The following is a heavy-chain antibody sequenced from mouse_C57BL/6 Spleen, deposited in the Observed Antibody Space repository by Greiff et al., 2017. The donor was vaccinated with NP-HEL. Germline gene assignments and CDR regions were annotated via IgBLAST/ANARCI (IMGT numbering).Heavy chain of an antibody. CDR2: IDPSDSYT. CDR1: GYTFTSYW. V-gene: IGHV1-50*01. J-gene: IGHJ1*03. CDR3: AIITTVVDYFDG. Sequence: QVQLQQSGAELVKPGASVKLSCKASGYTFTSYWMQWVKQRPGQGLEWIGEIDPSDSYTNYNQKFKGKATLTVDTSSSTAYMQLSSLTSEDSAVYYCAIITTVVDYFDGWGTGTTVTVSS. D-gene: IGHD1-1*01.